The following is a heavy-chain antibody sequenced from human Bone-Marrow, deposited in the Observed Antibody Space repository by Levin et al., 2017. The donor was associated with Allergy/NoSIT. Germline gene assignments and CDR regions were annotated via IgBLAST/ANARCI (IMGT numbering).Heavy chain of an antibody. CDR1: GFRISDYY. J-gene: IGHJ6*02. D-gene: IGHD2-21*01. Sequence: PGGSLRLSCAASGFRISDYYMSWVRQAPGKGLEWVSVIYNSGSTYYADSVKGRLTISRDSSKNTVYLQMNSLRAEDTAVYYCARDTILVGGDSGMEVWGQGTTVTVSS. CDR2: IYNSGST. CDR3: ARDTILVGGDSGMEV. V-gene: IGHV3-53*01.